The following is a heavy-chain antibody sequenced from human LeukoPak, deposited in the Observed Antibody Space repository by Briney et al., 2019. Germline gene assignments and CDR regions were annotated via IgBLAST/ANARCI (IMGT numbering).Heavy chain of an antibody. CDR1: GFTFSSYA. CDR3: ARDRRDNDAFDI. CDR2: ISYDGSNK. V-gene: IGHV3-30-3*01. D-gene: IGHD2-15*01. J-gene: IGHJ3*02. Sequence: PGGSLRLSCAASGFTFSSYAMHWVRQAPGKGLEWVAVISYDGSNKYYADSVKGRFTISRDNSKNTLYLQMNSLRAEDTAVYYCARDRRDNDAFDIWGQGTMVTVSS.